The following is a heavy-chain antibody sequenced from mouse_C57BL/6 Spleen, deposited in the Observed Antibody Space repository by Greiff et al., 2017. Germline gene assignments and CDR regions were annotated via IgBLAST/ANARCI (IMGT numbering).Heavy chain of an antibody. CDR1: GYSITSGYD. CDR2: ISYSGST. J-gene: IGHJ2*01. Sequence: DVMLVESGPGMVKPSQSLSLTCTVTGYSITSGYDWHWIRHFPGNKLEWMGYISYSGSTNYNPSIKSRISITHDTSKNHFFLKLNSVTTEDTATYYCARDRNGYPDYWGQGTTLTVSS. D-gene: IGHD2-2*01. CDR3: ARDRNGYPDY. V-gene: IGHV3-1*01.